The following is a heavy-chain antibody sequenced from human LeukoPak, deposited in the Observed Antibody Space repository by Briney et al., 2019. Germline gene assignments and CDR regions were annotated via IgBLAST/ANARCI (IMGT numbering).Heavy chain of an antibody. D-gene: IGHD2-15*01. CDR2: INPNSGGT. CDR1: GYTFTGYY. CDR3: ARDRVVGLGIDNAFDI. V-gene: IGHV1-2*02. J-gene: IGHJ3*02. Sequence: ASVKVSCKASGYTFTGYYIHWVRQAPGQGLEWMGWINPNSGGTNYAQKFQGRVTITADESTSTAYMELSSLRSEDTAVYYCARDRVVGLGIDNAFDIWGHGTMVTVSS.